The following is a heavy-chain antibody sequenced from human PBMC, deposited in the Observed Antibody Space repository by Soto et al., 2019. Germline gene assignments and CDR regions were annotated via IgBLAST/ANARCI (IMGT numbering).Heavy chain of an antibody. V-gene: IGHV4-34*01. J-gene: IGHJ4*02. Sequence: PSETLSLTCGVYNESFSDYYWSWIRQIPEKGLEWIGEINQSGDTNCNPSLKSRVTMSVDTSRSQFSLKLTSVTAADAAVYFCARKQWLGPLDFWGKGALVTVSS. CDR1: NESFSDYY. CDR2: INQSGDT. CDR3: ARKQWLGPLDF. D-gene: IGHD6-19*01.